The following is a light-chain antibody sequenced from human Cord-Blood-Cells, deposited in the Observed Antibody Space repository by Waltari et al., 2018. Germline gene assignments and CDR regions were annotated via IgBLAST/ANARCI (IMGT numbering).Light chain of an antibody. V-gene: IGKV1-13*02. Sequence: AIQFTQYPSSLSASVGDRVTITCWASQGISSALAWYQQKPGKAPKLLIYDASSLESGVPSRFSGSGSGTDFTLTISSLQPEEFATYYCQQFNSYPRTFGQGTKVEIK. CDR2: DAS. CDR3: QQFNSYPRT. CDR1: QGISSA. J-gene: IGKJ1*01.